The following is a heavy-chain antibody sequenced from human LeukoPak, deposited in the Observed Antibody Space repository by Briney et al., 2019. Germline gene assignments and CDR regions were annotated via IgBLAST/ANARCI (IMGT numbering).Heavy chain of an antibody. CDR3: ARSVGATYYSFDY. CDR2: IYPGDSDT. Sequence: GESLKISCKGSGYSFTSYWIGWVRQMPGKGLEWMGIIYPGDSDTRYSPSFQGQVTISADKSISTAYLQWSSLKPSHTAMYYCARSVGATYYSFDYWGQGTLVTVSS. V-gene: IGHV5-51*01. CDR1: GYSFTSYW. D-gene: IGHD1-26*01. J-gene: IGHJ4*02.